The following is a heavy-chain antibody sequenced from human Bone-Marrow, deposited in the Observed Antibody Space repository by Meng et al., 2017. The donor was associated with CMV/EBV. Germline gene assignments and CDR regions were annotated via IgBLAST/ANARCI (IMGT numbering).Heavy chain of an antibody. CDR1: FTLSSSD. D-gene: IGHD3-10*01. CDR2: ISGSGGST. CDR3: SPSLLVRFILLPSFYY. Sequence: FTLSSSDQSWVRQAPGKGLEWVSAISGSGGSTYYADSVKGRFTISSPNSHPPLSLPLHLLRAPSPSFSSSSPSLLVRFILLPSFYYSGQGTLVTVSS. J-gene: IGHJ4*02. V-gene: IGHV3-23*01.